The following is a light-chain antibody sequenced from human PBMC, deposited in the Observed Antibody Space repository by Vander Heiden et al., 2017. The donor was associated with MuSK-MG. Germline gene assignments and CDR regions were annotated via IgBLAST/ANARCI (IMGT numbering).Light chain of an antibody. V-gene: IGKV1-39*01. J-gene: IGKJ2*01. Sequence: DMQTTQSPSSLSASVGDRVSITCRASQSISSYLNWYQQKPGKAPKLLIYAASSLQSGVPSRFSGSGSGTDFTLTISSLQPEDFATYYCQQSYRTPPTFGQGTKLEIK. CDR3: QQSYRTPPT. CDR2: AAS. CDR1: QSISSY.